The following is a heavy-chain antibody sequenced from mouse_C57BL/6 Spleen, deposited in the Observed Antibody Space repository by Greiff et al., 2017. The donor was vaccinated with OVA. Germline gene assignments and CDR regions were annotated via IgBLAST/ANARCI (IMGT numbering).Heavy chain of an antibody. CDR1: GFTFSDYG. Sequence: EVQRVESGGGLVKPGGSLKLSCAASGFTFSDYGMHWVRQAPEKGLEWVAYISSGSSTIYYADTVKGRFTISRDNAKNTLFLQMTSLRSEDTAMYYCARGPYDGYSWFAYWGQGTLVTVSA. CDR2: ISSGSSTI. V-gene: IGHV5-17*01. CDR3: ARGPYDGYSWFAY. J-gene: IGHJ3*01. D-gene: IGHD2-3*01.